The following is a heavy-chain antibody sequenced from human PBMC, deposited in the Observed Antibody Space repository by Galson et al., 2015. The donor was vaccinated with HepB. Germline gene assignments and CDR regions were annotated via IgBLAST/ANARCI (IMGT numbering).Heavy chain of an antibody. CDR1: GYTFTSYG. V-gene: IGHV1-18*01. CDR2: ISAYNGNT. Sequence: CKASGYTFTSYGISWVRQAPGQGLEWMGWISAYNGNTNYAQKLQGRVTMTTDTSTSTAYTELRSLRSDDTAVYYCSIAARPGPLDYWGQGTLVTVSS. D-gene: IGHD6-6*01. J-gene: IGHJ4*02. CDR3: SIAARPGPLDY.